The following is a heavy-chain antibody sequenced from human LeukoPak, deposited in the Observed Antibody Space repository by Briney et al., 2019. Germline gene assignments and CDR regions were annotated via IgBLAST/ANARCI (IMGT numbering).Heavy chain of an antibody. V-gene: IGHV1-2*02. D-gene: IGHD3-22*01. Sequence: GASVKVSCKASGYTFTGYYMHWVRQAPGQGLEWMGWINPNSGGTNYAQKFQGRVTMTRDTSISTAYMELSRLRSDDTAVYYCARDFYDSSGRGAFDIWGQGTMVTVSS. CDR3: ARDFYDSSGRGAFDI. CDR1: GYTFTGYY. J-gene: IGHJ3*02. CDR2: INPNSGGT.